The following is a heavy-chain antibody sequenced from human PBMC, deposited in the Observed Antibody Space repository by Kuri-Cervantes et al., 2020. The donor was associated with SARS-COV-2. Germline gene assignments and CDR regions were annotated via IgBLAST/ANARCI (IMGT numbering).Heavy chain of an antibody. J-gene: IGHJ4*02. CDR2: IYSGGST. V-gene: IGHV3-53*01. CDR1: GFTVSSNY. CDR3: ARHYAFDRFHK. Sequence: GESLKISCAASGFTVSSNYMSWVRQAPGKGLEWVSVIYSGGSTYYADSVKGRFTISRDNSKNTLYLQMNSLRAEDTAVYYCARHYAFDRFHKWGQGTQVTVSS. D-gene: IGHD3-9*01.